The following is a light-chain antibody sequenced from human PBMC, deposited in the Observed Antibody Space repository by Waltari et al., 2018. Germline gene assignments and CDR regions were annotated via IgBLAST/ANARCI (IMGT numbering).Light chain of an antibody. CDR2: DAS. CDR1: QSVSGD. CDR3: QQRSNWPFT. V-gene: IGKV3-11*01. Sequence: EVVVTQSPANLSLSPWERATLSCRASQSVSGDLAWYQQKPGQAPRLLIYDASNRATGIPARFSGSGSGTDFTLTISSLEPEDFAVYYCQQRSNWPFTFGLGTKVDIK. J-gene: IGKJ3*01.